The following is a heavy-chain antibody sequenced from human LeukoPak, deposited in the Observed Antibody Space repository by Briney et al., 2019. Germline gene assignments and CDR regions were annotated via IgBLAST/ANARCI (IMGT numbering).Heavy chain of an antibody. J-gene: IGHJ4*02. CDR2: ISTYNGHT. Sequence: VASVKVSCKASGYTFIDYGVSWVRQAPGQGLEWMGWISTYNGHTYYAQKLQGRVTMTTDTSTSTAYMELRSLRSDDTAVYYCARDAAAAGPFDYWGQGTLVTLSS. V-gene: IGHV1-18*01. CDR1: GYTFIDYG. CDR3: ARDAAAAGPFDY. D-gene: IGHD6-13*01.